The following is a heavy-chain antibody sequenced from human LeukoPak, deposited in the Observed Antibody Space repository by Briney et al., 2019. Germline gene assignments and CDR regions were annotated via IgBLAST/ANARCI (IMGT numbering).Heavy chain of an antibody. CDR2: INPNSGDT. D-gene: IGHD6-13*01. CDR1: GYTFSSFY. Sequence: ASVKVSCKASGYTFSSFYMHWVRQAPGQGLEWLGWINPNSGDTYYAVKFQGRVTMTSDTYIYTAYMELSSLKSGDTAIYYCARDRHDIGGRAGTGLDQWGQGTLVTVSS. V-gene: IGHV1-2*02. J-gene: IGHJ4*02. CDR3: ARDRHDIGGRAGTGLDQ.